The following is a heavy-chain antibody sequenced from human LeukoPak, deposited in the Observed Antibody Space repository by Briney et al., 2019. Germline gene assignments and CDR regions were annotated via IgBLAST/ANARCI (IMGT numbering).Heavy chain of an antibody. CDR1: HGSISGTPYY. CDR3: ARVTRYDASRDYWYMDV. V-gene: IGHV4-39*07. Sequence: SETLSLTCIVSHGSISGTPYYWGWFRQSPGKGPEWIGNIHYGGTVYYNPSLKSSVTISVCPSKNQFSLNLYSVTAADTALYFCARVTRYDASRDYWYMDVWGRGTTVTVSS. D-gene: IGHD2-21*02. J-gene: IGHJ6*03. CDR2: IHYGGTV.